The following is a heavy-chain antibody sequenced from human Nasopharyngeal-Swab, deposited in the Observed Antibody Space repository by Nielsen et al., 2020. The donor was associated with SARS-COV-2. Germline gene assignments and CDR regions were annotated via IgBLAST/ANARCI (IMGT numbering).Heavy chain of an antibody. V-gene: IGHV3-23*01. CDR2: ISGSGGST. D-gene: IGHD2-21*02. Sequence: GESLKISCAASGFTFSSYAMSWVRQAPGKGLGWVSAISGSGGSTYYADSVKGRFTISRDNSKNTLYLQMNSLRAEDTAVYYCAKALLHIVVVTAPGGYWGQGTLVTVSS. CDR3: AKALLHIVVVTAPGGY. CDR1: GFTFSSYA. J-gene: IGHJ4*02.